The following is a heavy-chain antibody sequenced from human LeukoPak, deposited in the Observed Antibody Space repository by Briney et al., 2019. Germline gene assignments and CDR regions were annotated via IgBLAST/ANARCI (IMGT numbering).Heavy chain of an antibody. CDR3: AREVYRSGWFGSWFDP. D-gene: IGHD6-19*01. CDR1: GFTFSSYA. V-gene: IGHV3-30*14. CDR2: IQYDGGNK. Sequence: GRSLRLSCAASGFTFSSYAMHWVRQAPGKGLEWVSYIQYDGGNKYHADSVKGRFTISRDNSKNTLSLHMNSLRAEDTAVYYCAREVYRSGWFGSWFDPWGQGTLVTVSS. J-gene: IGHJ5*02.